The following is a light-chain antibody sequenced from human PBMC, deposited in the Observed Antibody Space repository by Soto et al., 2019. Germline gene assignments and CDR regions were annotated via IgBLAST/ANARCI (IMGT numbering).Light chain of an antibody. J-gene: IGKJ2*01. V-gene: IGKV1-5*03. CDR2: KAS. Sequence: DIQMTQSPSTLSASVGDRVTNTCRASQSISSWLAWYQQKPGKAPKLLIYKASSLESGVPSRFSGSGSGTEFTLTISSLQPDDFATYYSQQYNSFGQGTKLEIK. CDR3: QQYNS. CDR1: QSISSW.